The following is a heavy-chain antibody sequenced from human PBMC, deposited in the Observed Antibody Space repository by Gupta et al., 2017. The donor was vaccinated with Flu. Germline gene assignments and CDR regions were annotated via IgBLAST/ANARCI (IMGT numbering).Heavy chain of an antibody. J-gene: IGHJ2*01. V-gene: IGHV1-3*01. D-gene: IGHD2-15*01. CDR3: ARDLGRYPARDWYFDL. CDR1: GYTFTDFA. CDR2: INPESGNI. Sequence: QVQLVQSGAEVKKPGASVKISCNVSGYTFTDFALNWVRQAPGERLEWMGWINPESGNIKYSQEFQGRVTLTRDTSANTAYMELRNLRSEDTAVYYCARDLGRYPARDWYFDLWGRGTLVTVSS.